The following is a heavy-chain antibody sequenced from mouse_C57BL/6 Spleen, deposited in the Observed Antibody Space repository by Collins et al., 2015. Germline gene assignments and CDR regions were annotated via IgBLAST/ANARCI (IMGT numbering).Heavy chain of an antibody. CDR3: ARRGSSFPWFAY. Sequence: QVQLQQPGAELVKPGASVKMSCKASGYTFTSYWITWVKQRPGQGLEWIEDIYPGSGSTNYNEKFKSKATLTVDTSSSTAYMQLSSLTSEDSAVYYCARRGSSFPWFAYWGQGTLVTVSA. CDR2: IYPGSGST. CDR1: GYTFTSYW. V-gene: IGHV1-55*01. J-gene: IGHJ3*01. D-gene: IGHD1-1*01.